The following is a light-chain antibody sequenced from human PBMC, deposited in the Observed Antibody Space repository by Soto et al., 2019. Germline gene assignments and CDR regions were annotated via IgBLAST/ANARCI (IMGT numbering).Light chain of an antibody. V-gene: IGKV3-15*01. CDR1: QSVSSN. Sequence: EIVMTQSPATLSVSPGERATLSCRASQSVSSNLAWYQQKPVQAPRLLIYGASTRATGIPARFSGSGSGTEFTLTISSLQSEDVAVYYCQQYNNWPPITFGQGTRREIK. J-gene: IGKJ5*01. CDR3: QQYNNWPPIT. CDR2: GAS.